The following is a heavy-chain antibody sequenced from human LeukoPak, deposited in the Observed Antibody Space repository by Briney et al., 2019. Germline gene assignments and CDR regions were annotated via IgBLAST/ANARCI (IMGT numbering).Heavy chain of an antibody. CDR2: IYPGDSDT. D-gene: IGHD3-3*01. V-gene: IGHV5-51*01. J-gene: IGHJ4*02. CDR1: GYSFTNYW. Sequence: GECLKISCKGSGYSFTNYWIGWVRQMPGKGLEWMGIIYPGDSDTRYSPSFQGQVTFSADKSISTAYLQWSSLKASDTAMYYCARRSAYLLDYWGQGTLVTVSS. CDR3: ARRSAYLLDY.